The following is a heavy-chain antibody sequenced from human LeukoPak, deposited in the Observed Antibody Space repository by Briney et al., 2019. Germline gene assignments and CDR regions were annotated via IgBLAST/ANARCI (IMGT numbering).Heavy chain of an antibody. CDR2: ISSSSSYI. D-gene: IGHD3-10*01. CDR1: GFTFSSYS. V-gene: IGHV3-21*01. CDR3: ARVAMVRGVIIYHGMDV. J-gene: IGHJ6*02. Sequence: GGSLRLSCAASGFTFSSYSMNWVRQAPGKGLEWVSSISSSSSYIYYADSVKGRFTISRDNAKNSLYLQMNSLSAEDTAVYYCARVAMVRGVIIYHGMDVWGQGTTVTVSS.